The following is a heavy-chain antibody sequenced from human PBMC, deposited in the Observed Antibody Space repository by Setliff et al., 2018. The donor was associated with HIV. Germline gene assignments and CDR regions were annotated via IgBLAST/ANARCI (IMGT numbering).Heavy chain of an antibody. V-gene: IGHV4-39*01. CDR2: IYSSGDS. D-gene: IGHD3-16*01. Sequence: LSLTCTVSGGSISSGGYYWSWIRQPPGKGLEWIGTIYSSGDSFYDPSLKSRVTMSIDTSNNQFSLKLTSLTAADTAVYFCARQAERDDDSYLDYWGQGTLVTVSS. CDR1: GGSISSGGYY. CDR3: ARQAERDDDSYLDY. J-gene: IGHJ4*02.